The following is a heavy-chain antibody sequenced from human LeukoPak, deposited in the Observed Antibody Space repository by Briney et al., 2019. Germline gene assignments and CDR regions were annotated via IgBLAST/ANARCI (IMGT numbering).Heavy chain of an antibody. CDR2: IYYSGST. Sequence: SETLSLTCTVSGGSISSYYWSWIRQPPGKGLEWIGCIYYSGSIGYIYYSGSTNYNPSLKSRVSISVDTSNNQFSLKLSSVTAADTAVYYCARDLPTIVPGFDPWGQGALVTVSS. V-gene: IGHV4-59*12. CDR1: GGSISSYY. CDR3: ARDLPTIVPGFDP. D-gene: IGHD3-10*01. J-gene: IGHJ5*02.